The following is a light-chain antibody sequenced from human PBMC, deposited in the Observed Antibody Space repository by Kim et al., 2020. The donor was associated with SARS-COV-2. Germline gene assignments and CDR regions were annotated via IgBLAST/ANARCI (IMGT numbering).Light chain of an antibody. V-gene: IGKV1-17*01. Sequence: DILMTQSPSSLSASVGDRVTITCRASQDIGNDLGWYQQSPGRAPKRLIYGASSLQSGVPSRFSGTGSGTEFTLTISSLQPEDFATYFCLQHNNYPITFGQGTRLEIK. CDR2: GAS. CDR3: LQHNNYPIT. J-gene: IGKJ5*01. CDR1: QDIGND.